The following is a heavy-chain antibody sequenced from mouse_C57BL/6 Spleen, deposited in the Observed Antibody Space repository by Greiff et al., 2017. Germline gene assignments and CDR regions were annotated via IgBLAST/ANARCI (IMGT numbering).Heavy chain of an antibody. CDR1: GYTFTSYW. D-gene: IGHD2-5*01. J-gene: IGHJ3*01. CDR2: IYPGSGST. Sequence: QVQLQQPGAELVKPGASVKMSCKASGYTFTSYWITWVKQRPGQGLEWIGDIYPGSGSTNYNEKFKSKATLTVDTSSSTAYMQLSSLTSEDSAVYYCARIYSNYKAWFAYWGQGTLVTVSA. V-gene: IGHV1-55*01. CDR3: ARIYSNYKAWFAY.